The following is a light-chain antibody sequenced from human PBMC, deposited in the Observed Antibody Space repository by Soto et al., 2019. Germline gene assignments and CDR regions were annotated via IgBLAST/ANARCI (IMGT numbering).Light chain of an antibody. J-gene: IGKJ1*01. V-gene: IGKV1-12*01. CDR3: QQATSFPRT. CDR1: QGITTW. CDR2: AAS. Sequence: DIQMTQSPSSLSASVVDRVTISCRASQGITTWLAWYQQKPGKAPKLLIYAASTLQGGVPSRFSGSGSGTEFTLTISSLQPEDFATYYCQQATSFPRTFGQGTKV.